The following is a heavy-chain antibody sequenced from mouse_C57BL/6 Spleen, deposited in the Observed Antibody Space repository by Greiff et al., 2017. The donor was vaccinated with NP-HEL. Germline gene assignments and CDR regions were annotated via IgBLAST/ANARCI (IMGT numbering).Heavy chain of an antibody. CDR3: ARRDDGLYYYAMDY. V-gene: IGHV1-19*01. J-gene: IGHJ4*01. CDR2: INPYNGGT. D-gene: IGHD2-3*01. Sequence: EVQLQQSGPVLVKPGASVKMSCKASGYTFTDYYMNWVKQSHGKSLEWIGVINPYNGGTSYNQKFKGKATLTVDKSSSTAYMELNSLTSEDSAVYYCARRDDGLYYYAMDYWGQGTSVTVSS. CDR1: GYTFTDYY.